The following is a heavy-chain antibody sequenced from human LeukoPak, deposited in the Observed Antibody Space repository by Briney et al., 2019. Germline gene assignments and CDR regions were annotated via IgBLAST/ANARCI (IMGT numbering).Heavy chain of an antibody. CDR1: GGSISSGSYY. J-gene: IGHJ4*02. V-gene: IGHV4-61*02. CDR3: ARSPIVGATHFDY. D-gene: IGHD1-26*01. Sequence: ASETLSLTCTVSGGSISSGSYYWSWIRQPAGKGLEWIARIYTSGSTNYNPSLKSRVTISVDTSKNQFSLKLSSVTAADTAVYYCARSPIVGATHFDYWGQGTLVTVSS. CDR2: IYTSGST.